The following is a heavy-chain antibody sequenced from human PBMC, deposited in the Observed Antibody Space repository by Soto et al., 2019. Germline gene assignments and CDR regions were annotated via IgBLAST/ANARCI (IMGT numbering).Heavy chain of an antibody. Sequence: EVQLVQSGAEVKKPGESLKISCKGSGYSFTSYWIGWVRQMPGKGLEWMGIIYPGDSDTRYSPSFQGQVTISADKSISTAYLQWSSLKASDTAMYYCARHGSDPAAANPDKGGMDVWGQGTTVTVSS. J-gene: IGHJ6*02. CDR3: ARHGSDPAAANPDKGGMDV. CDR2: IYPGDSDT. V-gene: IGHV5-51*01. D-gene: IGHD2-2*01. CDR1: GYSFTSYW.